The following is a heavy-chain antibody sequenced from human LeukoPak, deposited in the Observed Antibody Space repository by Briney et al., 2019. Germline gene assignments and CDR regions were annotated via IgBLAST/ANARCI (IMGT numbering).Heavy chain of an antibody. CDR2: IYYSGST. CDR3: ARDPPGY. V-gene: IGHV4-39*02. CDR1: GGSISSSSYY. J-gene: IGHJ4*02. Sequence: SETLSLTCTLSGGSISSSSYYWGWIRQPPGKGLEWIGSIYYSGSTYYNPSLKSRVTISVDTSKNQFSLKLSSVTAADTAVYYCARDPPGYWGQGTLVTVSS.